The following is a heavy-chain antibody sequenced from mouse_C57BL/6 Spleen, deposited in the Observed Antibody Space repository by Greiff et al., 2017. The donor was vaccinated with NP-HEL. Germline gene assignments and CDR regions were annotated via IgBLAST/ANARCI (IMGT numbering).Heavy chain of an antibody. CDR2: IDPSDSYT. Sequence: QVQLQQPGAELVMPGASVKLSCKASGYTFTSYWMHWVKQRPGQGLEWIGEIDPSDSYTNYNQKFKGKSTLTVDKSSSTAYMQLSSLTSEDSAVYYCARRSLYSNYGMGYWGQGTSVTVSS. V-gene: IGHV1-69*01. CDR3: ARRSLYSNYGMGY. D-gene: IGHD2-5*01. J-gene: IGHJ4*01. CDR1: GYTFTSYW.